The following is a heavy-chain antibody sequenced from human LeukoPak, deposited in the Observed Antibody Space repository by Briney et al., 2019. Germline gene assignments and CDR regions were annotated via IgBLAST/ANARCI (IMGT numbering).Heavy chain of an antibody. Sequence: GGSLRLSWAASGFTFSSYSMNWVRQAPGKGLEWVSAISGSGGSTYYADSVKGRFTISRDNSKNTLYLQMNSLRAEDTAVYYCAKGGRQWLVYLHYWGQGTLVTVSS. J-gene: IGHJ4*02. D-gene: IGHD6-19*01. CDR2: ISGSGGST. CDR1: GFTFSSYS. CDR3: AKGGRQWLVYLHY. V-gene: IGHV3-23*01.